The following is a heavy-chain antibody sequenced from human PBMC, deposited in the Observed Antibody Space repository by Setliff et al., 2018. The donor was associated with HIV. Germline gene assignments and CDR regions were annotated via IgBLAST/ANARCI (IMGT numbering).Heavy chain of an antibody. CDR3: ARGGCSSTSCYNYYYYSMDV. CDR2: IYYSGST. D-gene: IGHD2-2*01. J-gene: IGHJ6*02. Sequence: PSETLSLTCTVSGGSISSGDYYWSWIRQPPGKGLEWIGYIYYSGSTYYNPSLKSRVTISVDTSKDQFSLKLSSVTAADTAVYYCARGGCSSTSCYNYYYYSMDVWGQGTTVTVSS. CDR1: GGSISSGDYY. V-gene: IGHV4-30-4*08.